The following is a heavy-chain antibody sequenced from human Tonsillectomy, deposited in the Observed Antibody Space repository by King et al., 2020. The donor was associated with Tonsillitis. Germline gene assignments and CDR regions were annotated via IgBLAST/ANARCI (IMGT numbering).Heavy chain of an antibody. Sequence: VQLVESGGGLVQPGGSLKLSCAASGFTFSGSAMHWVRQASGKGLEWVGRIRSKANSYATAYDASVKGRFTISRDDSKNTAYLQMNSLKTEDTALYYCTRRAFGGAIDGFDIWGQGTMVTVSS. CDR3: TRRAFGGAIDGFDI. V-gene: IGHV3-73*02. D-gene: IGHD3-16*01. J-gene: IGHJ3*02. CDR1: GFTFSGSA. CDR2: IRSKANSYAT.